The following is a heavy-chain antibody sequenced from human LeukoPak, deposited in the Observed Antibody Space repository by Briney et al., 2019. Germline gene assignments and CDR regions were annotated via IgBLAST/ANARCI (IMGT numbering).Heavy chain of an antibody. V-gene: IGHV3-21*01. CDR1: GFSFSDHN. J-gene: IGHJ4*02. CDR2: ISSRSNYI. CDR3: ARDYLGFGESGFDY. D-gene: IGHD3-10*01. Sequence: GGSLRLSCAVSGFSFSDHNMNWVRQAPGKGLEWVASISSRSNYIYYADSLKGRVTVSRDNARNSLFLQMTSLRAEDTAVYYCARDYLGFGESGFDYWGQGAQVIVSS.